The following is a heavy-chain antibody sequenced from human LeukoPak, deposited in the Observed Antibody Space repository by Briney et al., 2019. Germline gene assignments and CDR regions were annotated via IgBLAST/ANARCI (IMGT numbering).Heavy chain of an antibody. Sequence: PSGTLSLTCAVSGGPFISSDWWSWVRQAPGKGREWVANIKQDGSEKYYVDSVKGRFTISRDNAKNSLYLQMNSLRAEDTAVYYCARSGGFGELDYWGQGTLVTVSS. J-gene: IGHJ4*02. V-gene: IGHV3-7*01. CDR1: GGPFISSDW. CDR2: IKQDGSEK. CDR3: ARSGGFGELDY. D-gene: IGHD3-10*01.